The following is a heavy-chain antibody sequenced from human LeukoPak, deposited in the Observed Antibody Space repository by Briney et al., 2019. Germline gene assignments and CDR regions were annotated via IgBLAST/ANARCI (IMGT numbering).Heavy chain of an antibody. Sequence: GGSLRLSCAASGFTFSSYAMNWVRQAPGKGLEWVSGISGSGRRTYYADSVKGRFTISRDNSKNTLYLQMNSLRAEDTAVYYCAKDPEGDYVFDYWGQGTLVTVSS. J-gene: IGHJ4*02. D-gene: IGHD4-17*01. CDR2: ISGSGRRT. V-gene: IGHV3-23*01. CDR1: GFTFSSYA. CDR3: AKDPEGDYVFDY.